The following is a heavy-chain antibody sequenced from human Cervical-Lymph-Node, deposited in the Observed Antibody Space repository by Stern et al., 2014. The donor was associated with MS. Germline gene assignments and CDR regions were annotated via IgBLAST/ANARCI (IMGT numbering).Heavy chain of an antibody. CDR1: GFTFSRHG. CDR3: VKDVDALWYYGMDV. J-gene: IGHJ6*02. CDR2: ISYDGSNK. Sequence: QVQLVQSGGGVVLPGGSLRLSCTASGFTFSRHGMHWVRQAPGKGLEWVAVISYDGSNKYYADSVEGRFTISRDNFENTLYLQMNSLRAEDTAVYFCVKDVDALWYYGMDVWGQGTTVTVSS. D-gene: IGHD3-16*01. V-gene: IGHV3-30*18.